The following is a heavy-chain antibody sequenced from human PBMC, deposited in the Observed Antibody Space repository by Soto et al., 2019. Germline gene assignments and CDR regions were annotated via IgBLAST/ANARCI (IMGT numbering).Heavy chain of an antibody. CDR1: GFTFSSYC. CDR3: TRDSGGRDAY. J-gene: IGHJ4*02. Sequence: GGSLRLSCAASGFTFSSYCMHWVRQVPGKGLVWVSRINTDGSITSHADSVKGRFTISRDNAKNTLYLQMNRLRTDDTAVYYCTRDSGGRDAYWGQGALVTVSS. CDR2: INTDGSIT. D-gene: IGHD2-15*01. V-gene: IGHV3-74*01.